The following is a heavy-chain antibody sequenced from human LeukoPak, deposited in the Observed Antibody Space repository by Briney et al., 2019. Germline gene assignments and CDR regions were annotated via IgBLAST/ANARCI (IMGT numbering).Heavy chain of an antibody. Sequence: GGSLRLSCAASGFTFSSYAMHWVRQAPGKGLEWVANIKFDGSEKYYVDSVKGRFTISRDNAKNSLYLQMNSLRAEDTAVYYCARAGYYDSSGYLDYWGQGTLVTVSS. CDR3: ARAGYYDSSGYLDY. CDR2: IKFDGSEK. D-gene: IGHD3-22*01. J-gene: IGHJ4*02. V-gene: IGHV3-7*01. CDR1: GFTFSSYA.